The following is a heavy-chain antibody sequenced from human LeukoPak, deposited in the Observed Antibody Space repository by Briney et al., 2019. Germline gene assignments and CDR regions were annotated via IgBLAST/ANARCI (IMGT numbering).Heavy chain of an antibody. V-gene: IGHV3-30*03. CDR3: ARSIAARPDAFDI. J-gene: IGHJ3*02. CDR2: ISYDGSNK. D-gene: IGHD6-6*01. CDR1: GFTLSSYG. Sequence: GGSLRLSCAASGFTLSSYGMDWVRQAPGKGMEWEAVISYDGSNKYYADSVKGRFTISRDNSKNTLYLQMNSLRAEDTAVYYCARSIAARPDAFDIWGQGTMVTVSS.